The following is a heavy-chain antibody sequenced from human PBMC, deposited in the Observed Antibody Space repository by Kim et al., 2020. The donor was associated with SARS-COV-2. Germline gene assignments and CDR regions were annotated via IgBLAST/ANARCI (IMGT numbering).Heavy chain of an antibody. Sequence: GGSLRLSCAASGFTFSSYGMHWVRQAPGKGLEWVAVISYDGSNKYYVDSVKGRFTISRDNSKNTLYLQMNSLRAEDTAVYYCAKEKVSVAGTPLTQFGYWGQGTLVTVSS. D-gene: IGHD6-19*01. CDR3: AKEKVSVAGTPLTQFGY. CDR2: ISYDGSNK. V-gene: IGHV3-30*18. CDR1: GFTFSSYG. J-gene: IGHJ4*02.